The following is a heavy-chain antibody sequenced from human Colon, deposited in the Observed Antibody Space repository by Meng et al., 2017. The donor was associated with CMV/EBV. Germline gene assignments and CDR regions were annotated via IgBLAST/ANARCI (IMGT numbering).Heavy chain of an antibody. J-gene: IGHJ4*02. CDR1: GGSLSSSNW. D-gene: IGHD1-14*01. CDR3: AGRPGPGYKVT. CDR2: IYHSGCT. V-gene: IGHV4-4*02. Sequence: TCAVSGGSLSSSNWWTWVGQPPGKGLEWIGEIYHSGCTTYTVSLKSRVTISMDKSKNQFSLNLSSVTAADTAVYYCAGRPGPGYKVTWGQGTLVTVSS.